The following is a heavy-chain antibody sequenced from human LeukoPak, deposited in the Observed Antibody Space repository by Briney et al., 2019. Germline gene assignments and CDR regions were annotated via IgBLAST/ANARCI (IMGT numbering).Heavy chain of an antibody. D-gene: IGHD3-3*01. V-gene: IGHV3-7*01. CDR3: ARTYYDFWSGYYSHEGNPFDY. CDR1: GFTFSSYW. J-gene: IGHJ4*02. Sequence: GGSLRLSCAASGFTFSSYWMSWVRQAPGKGLEWVANIKQGGSEKYYVDSVKGRFTISRDNAKNSLYLEMNSLRAEDTAVYYCARTYYDFWSGYYSHEGNPFDYWGQGTLVTVSS. CDR2: IKQGGSEK.